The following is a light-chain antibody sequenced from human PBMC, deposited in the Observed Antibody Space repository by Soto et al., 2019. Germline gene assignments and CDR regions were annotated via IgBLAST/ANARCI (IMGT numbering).Light chain of an antibody. CDR1: QSVSSTY. CDR3: QQFGTIPFT. CDR2: GAS. Sequence: EIVLTQSPGTLSLSPGERATPSCRASQSVSSTYLGWYQQKPGQAPRLLISGASNRATGIPDRFSGSGSGTDFTLTISRLAPEDFAVYYCQQFGTIPFTFGPGTKVDIK. J-gene: IGKJ3*01. V-gene: IGKV3-20*01.